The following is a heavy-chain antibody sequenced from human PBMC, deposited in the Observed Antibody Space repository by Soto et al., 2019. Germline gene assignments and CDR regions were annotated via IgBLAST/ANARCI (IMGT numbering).Heavy chain of an antibody. Sequence: PGGSLRLSCAASGFTFSSYALSWVRQAPGEGLEWVSAISGSGGSTYYADSVKGRLTISRDNSKNTLYLQMNSLRAEDTAVYYCAKVGSSSWYAPNWFDPWGQGTLVTVSS. CDR1: GFTFSSYA. CDR2: ISGSGGST. V-gene: IGHV3-23*01. D-gene: IGHD6-13*01. J-gene: IGHJ5*02. CDR3: AKVGSSSWYAPNWFDP.